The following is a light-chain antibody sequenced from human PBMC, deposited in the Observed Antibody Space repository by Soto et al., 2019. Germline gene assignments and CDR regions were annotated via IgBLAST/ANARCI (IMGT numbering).Light chain of an antibody. CDR2: AAS. CDR3: LQDHGDSWT. Sequence: AIQMTQSPPSLSASVGDRVTITCRASQGIRIDLGWYQQKPGKAPKLLIYAASNLYTGVPSRFSGSRSGTEFTLTISSLQPEDFASYYCLQDHGDSWTFGQGTKVDI. J-gene: IGKJ1*01. CDR1: QGIRID. V-gene: IGKV1-6*01.